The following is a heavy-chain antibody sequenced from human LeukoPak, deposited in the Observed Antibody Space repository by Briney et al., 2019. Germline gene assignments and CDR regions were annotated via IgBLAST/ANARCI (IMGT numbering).Heavy chain of an antibody. J-gene: IGHJ4*02. CDR1: GGSFSGYY. CDR2: ISPSGTT. V-gene: IGHV4-34*01. CDR3: ARGGGPYSGRLDY. D-gene: IGHD1-26*01. Sequence: SETLSLTCAVYGGSFSGYYWSWIRQPPGKGLEWIGEISPSGTTIYNPSLESRVTISVDTSNNQFSLKLSSVTAADTAVYYCARGGGPYSGRLDYWGQGTLVTVSS.